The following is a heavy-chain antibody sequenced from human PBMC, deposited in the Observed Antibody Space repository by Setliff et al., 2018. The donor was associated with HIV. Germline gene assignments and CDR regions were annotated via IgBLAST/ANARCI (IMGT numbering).Heavy chain of an antibody. J-gene: IGHJ4*02. D-gene: IGHD6-19*01. V-gene: IGHV4-39*01. CDR2: IYSNGRT. CDR3: ARRIAVANYYFDF. Sequence: LSLTCTVSRDSISSSSDYWGWIRQSPRKGLEWIGTIYSNGRTYYNPSLKSRVTMSLDTSKSQFSLKLRSVTATDTAVYYCARRIAVANYYFDFWGQGTLVTAPQ. CDR1: RDSISSSSDY.